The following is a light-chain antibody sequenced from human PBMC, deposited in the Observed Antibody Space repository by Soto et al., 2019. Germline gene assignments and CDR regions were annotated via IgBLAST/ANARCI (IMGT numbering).Light chain of an antibody. J-gene: IGLJ2*01. Sequence: QSALTQPASVSGSPGQSITISCTGTSSDIGSYNLVSWYQQHPGKAPKLMIYEATQRTSGVSNRFSGSKSGNTASLTISGLQAEYEADYYCCLSASSSTFIFGGGTKLTVL. CDR3: CLSASSSTFI. V-gene: IGLV2-23*02. CDR1: SSDIGSYNL. CDR2: EAT.